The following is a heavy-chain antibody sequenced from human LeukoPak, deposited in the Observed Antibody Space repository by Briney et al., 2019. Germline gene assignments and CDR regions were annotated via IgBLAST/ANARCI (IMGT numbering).Heavy chain of an antibody. CDR2: INYSGST. CDR1: GGSISSSDFY. CDR3: ARYVVYGSGKFYFDY. V-gene: IGHV4-39*01. D-gene: IGHD3-10*01. Sequence: SETLSLTCTVSGGSISSSDFYWGWIRQPPGKGLEWIGSINYSGSTHYNPSLKSRITISVDTSKNQFSLKLSSLTAADTAVYYCARYVVYGSGKFYFDYWGQGTLVTVSS. J-gene: IGHJ4*02.